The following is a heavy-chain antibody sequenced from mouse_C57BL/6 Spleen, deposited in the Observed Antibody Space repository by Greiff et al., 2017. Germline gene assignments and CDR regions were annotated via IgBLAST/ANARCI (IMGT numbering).Heavy chain of an antibody. CDR2: IDPSDSYT. Sequence: QVQLQQSGAELVRPGTSVKLSCKASGYTFTSYWMHWVKQRPGQGLEWIGVIDPSDSYTNYNQKFKGKATLTVDTSSSTAYMQLSSLTSEDSAVYYCARGYYGSSYWYFDVWGTGTTVTVSS. D-gene: IGHD1-1*01. V-gene: IGHV1-59*01. CDR3: ARGYYGSSYWYFDV. J-gene: IGHJ1*03. CDR1: GYTFTSYW.